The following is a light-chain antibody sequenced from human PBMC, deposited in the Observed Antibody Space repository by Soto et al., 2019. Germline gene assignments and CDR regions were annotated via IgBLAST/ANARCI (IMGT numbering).Light chain of an antibody. CDR2: RNN. V-gene: IGLV1-47*01. J-gene: IGLJ1*01. Sequence: SVLTQPPSASGTPGQGVTISCSGSTSNIGSNYVYWYQQLTGTAPKLLIYRNNQRPSGVPDRFSGSKSGTSASLAISGLRSDDEADYFCATWDDSLNGFYVFGTGTKVTVL. CDR3: ATWDDSLNGFYV. CDR1: TSNIGSNY.